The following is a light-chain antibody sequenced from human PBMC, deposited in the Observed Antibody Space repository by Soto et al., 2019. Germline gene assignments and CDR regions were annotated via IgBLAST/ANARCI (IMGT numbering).Light chain of an antibody. Sequence: DIQLTQSPSLLSESIGDRDTITCRASHDISTFLAWYQQKPGKAPKLLIYEASTLQSGVPSRFSGSGSGTEFTLTISGLLPEDFAAYHCQQLYTLPFTFGQGTRLEI. CDR1: HDISTF. CDR3: QQLYTLPFT. J-gene: IGKJ5*01. CDR2: EAS. V-gene: IGKV1-9*01.